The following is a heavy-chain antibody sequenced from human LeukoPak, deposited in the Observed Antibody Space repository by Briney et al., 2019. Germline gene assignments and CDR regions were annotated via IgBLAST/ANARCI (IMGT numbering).Heavy chain of an antibody. D-gene: IGHD7-27*01. V-gene: IGHV4-39*07. CDR3: ASGTGEGYYYYYMDV. CDR2: MYYSGST. Sequence: PSETLSLTCTVSGGSISSSTYYWGWLRQPPGKGLEGIGSMYYSGSTYYNPSLKSRVTISVDRSKNQFSLKLSSVTAADTAVYYCASGTGEGYYYYYMDVWGKGTTVTVSS. CDR1: GGSISSSTYY. J-gene: IGHJ6*03.